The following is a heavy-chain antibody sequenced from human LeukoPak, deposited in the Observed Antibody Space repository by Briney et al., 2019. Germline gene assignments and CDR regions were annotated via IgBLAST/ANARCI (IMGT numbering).Heavy chain of an antibody. CDR3: ARISGGKADY. CDR2: IDWDDDK. D-gene: IGHD4-23*01. CDR1: GFSLSTSGMC. J-gene: IGHJ4*02. V-gene: IGHV2-70*11. Sequence: SGPTLVKPTQPLTLTCTFSGFSLSTSGMCVSWIRQPLGKALEWLARIDWDDDKYYSTSPKTRLTISKDTSKNQVVLTMTNMDPVDTATYYCARISGGKADYWGQGTLVSVSS.